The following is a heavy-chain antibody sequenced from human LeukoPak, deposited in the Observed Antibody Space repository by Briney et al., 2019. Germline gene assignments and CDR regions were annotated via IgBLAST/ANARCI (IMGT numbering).Heavy chain of an antibody. V-gene: IGHV1-46*01. CDR2: MNPSGGSA. J-gene: IGHJ4*02. CDR3: AKIAATGSFDY. CDR1: GYTFSAYY. Sequence: ASVKVSCKASGYTFSAYYMDWVRQAPGQGLEWMGIMNPSGGSATYAQKFQGRVTMTSDTSTSTVYMELSSLKFEDTAIYYCAKIAATGSFDYWGQGTLVTVSS. D-gene: IGHD6-13*01.